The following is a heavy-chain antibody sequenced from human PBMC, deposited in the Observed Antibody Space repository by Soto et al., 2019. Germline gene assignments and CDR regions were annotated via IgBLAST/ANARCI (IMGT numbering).Heavy chain of an antibody. J-gene: IGHJ4*02. CDR1: GFTFSSYW. CDR2: IKQDGSEK. CDR3: ARDARARGYDFWSGYYYRYYFDY. V-gene: IGHV3-7*03. D-gene: IGHD3-3*01. Sequence: EVQLVESGGGLVQPGGSLRLSCAASGFTFSSYWMSWVRQAPGKGLEWVANIKQDGSEKYYVDSVKGRFTISRDNAKNSLYLQMNSLRAEDTAVYYCARDARARGYDFWSGYYYRYYFDYWGQGTLVTVSS.